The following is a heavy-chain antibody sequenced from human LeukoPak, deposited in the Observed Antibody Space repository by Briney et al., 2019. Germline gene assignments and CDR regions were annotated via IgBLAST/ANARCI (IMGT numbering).Heavy chain of an antibody. D-gene: IGHD1-26*01. CDR1: GYTFTNYY. CDR2: INPKSGGT. J-gene: IGHJ4*02. CDR3: VPSANYYYFDY. V-gene: IGHV1-2*02. Sequence: ASVTVSCKASGYTFTNYYMHWVRQGPGLGFEWMGWINPKSGGTSYPQKFQGRLTMTRDTSISTAYMELSRLGSDDTAVYYCVPSANYYYFDYWGQGTLFTVSS.